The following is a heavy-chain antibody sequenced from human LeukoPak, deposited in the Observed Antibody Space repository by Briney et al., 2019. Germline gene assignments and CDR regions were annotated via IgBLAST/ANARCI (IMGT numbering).Heavy chain of an antibody. D-gene: IGHD2-15*01. V-gene: IGHV4-34*01. CDR3: ASTLQRGYCSGGSCYSDY. Sequence: SETLSLTCAVYGGSFSGYYWSWIRQPPGKGLEWIGEINHSGSNNYNPSLKSRVTISVDTSKNQFSLKLSCVTAADTAVYYCASTLQRGYCSGGSCYSDYWGQGTLVTVSS. CDR2: INHSGSN. J-gene: IGHJ4*02. CDR1: GGSFSGYY.